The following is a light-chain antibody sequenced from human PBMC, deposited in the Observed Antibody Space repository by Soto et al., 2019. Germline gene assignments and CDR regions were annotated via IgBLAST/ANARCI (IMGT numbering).Light chain of an antibody. V-gene: IGKV3-15*01. J-gene: IGKJ1*01. Sequence: EIVLTQSPGTLSLSAGERGSLSCRASQSVSSSYLAWYQQKPGQAPRLLIYGASTRATGIPARFSGSGSATECTLTISSLQSEDFAVYYCQQYNDWPRTFGQGTKVDIK. CDR3: QQYNDWPRT. CDR1: QSVSSSY. CDR2: GAS.